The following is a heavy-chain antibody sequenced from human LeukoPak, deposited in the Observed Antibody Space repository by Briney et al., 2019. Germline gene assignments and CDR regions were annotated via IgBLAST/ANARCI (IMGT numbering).Heavy chain of an antibody. CDR1: GYTFTSYG. D-gene: IGHD1-26*01. CDR3: ARDSPYSGSNPGYGMDV. J-gene: IGHJ6*02. V-gene: IGHV1-18*01. Sequence: KPGASVKVSCRASGYTFTSYGISWVRQAPGQGLEWMGWISAYNGNTNYAQKLQGRVTMTTDTSTSTAYMELRSLRSDDTAVYYCARDSPYSGSNPGYGMDVWGQGTTVTVSS. CDR2: ISAYNGNT.